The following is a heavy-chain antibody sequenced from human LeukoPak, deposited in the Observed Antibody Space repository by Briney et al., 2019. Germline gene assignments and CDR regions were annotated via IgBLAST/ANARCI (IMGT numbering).Heavy chain of an antibody. CDR3: ARVGYCVGECPDY. Sequence: GSLRLSCAASGFTFISYSLSWIRQPPGKGLESIGNIYYSGSTNYNPSLKSRVTISVDTSKNQFSLKLSSVSAADTAVYYCARVGYCVGECPDYWGQGTLVTVSS. D-gene: IGHD2-21*01. CDR2: IYYSGST. CDR1: GFTFISYS. V-gene: IGHV4-59*01. J-gene: IGHJ4*02.